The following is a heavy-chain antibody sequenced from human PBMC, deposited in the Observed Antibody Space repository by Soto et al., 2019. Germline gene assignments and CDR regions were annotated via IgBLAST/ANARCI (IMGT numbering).Heavy chain of an antibody. CDR2: ISAAGDP. J-gene: IGHJ6*02. CDR1: GFTFRNYD. V-gene: IGHV3-13*05. Sequence: EVQLVESGGGLVQPGGSLRLSCEASGFTFRNYDMHWVRQGTGKGLEWVSGISAAGDPDYADSVEGRFTISRENAQISFFLQMNSLRVGDTAVYYCARTDRDFYGLDVWGQGTMVIVSS. CDR3: ARTDRDFYGLDV.